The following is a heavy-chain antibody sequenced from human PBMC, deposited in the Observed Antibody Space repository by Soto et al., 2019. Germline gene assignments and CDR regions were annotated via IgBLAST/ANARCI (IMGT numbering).Heavy chain of an antibody. CDR1: GFTFSSYA. D-gene: IGHD3-10*01. V-gene: IGHV3-23*01. Sequence: GGSMRLSCAASGFTFSSYAMSWVRQAPGKGLEWVSGISGGGGSTYYADSVKGRFTISRDNSKNTLYLQMNSLRAEDTAVYYCAKDVGGSGSSIWFDPWGQGTLVTVSS. J-gene: IGHJ5*02. CDR2: ISGGGGST. CDR3: AKDVGGSGSSIWFDP.